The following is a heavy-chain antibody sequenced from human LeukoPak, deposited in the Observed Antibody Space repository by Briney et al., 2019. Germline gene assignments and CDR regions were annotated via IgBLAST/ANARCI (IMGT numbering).Heavy chain of an antibody. CDR3: AKDSGYCDTTSCRLAN. J-gene: IGHJ4*02. D-gene: IGHD2-2*01. Sequence: GGSLRLSCAASGFTFSSYAMSWVRQAPGKGLEWVSAISVSGCSTYYADSVKGRFTISRDNSKNTLYLQMNSLRIEDTAVYYCAKDSGYCDTTSCRLANWGQGTLVTVSS. V-gene: IGHV3-23*01. CDR2: ISVSGCST. CDR1: GFTFSSYA.